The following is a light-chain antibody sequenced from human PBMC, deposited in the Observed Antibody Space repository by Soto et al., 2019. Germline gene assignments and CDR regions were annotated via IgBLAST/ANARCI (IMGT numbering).Light chain of an antibody. CDR3: CSYAGGSTFVLV. Sequence: QSALTQPASASGSPGQSITISCTGTSSDVGSYNLVSWYQQHPGKAPKLMIYEVSKRPSGVSNRFSGSKSGNTASLTISGLQAEDEADYYCCSYAGGSTFVLVFGGGTKLTVL. CDR1: SSDVGSYNL. V-gene: IGLV2-23*02. J-gene: IGLJ3*02. CDR2: EVS.